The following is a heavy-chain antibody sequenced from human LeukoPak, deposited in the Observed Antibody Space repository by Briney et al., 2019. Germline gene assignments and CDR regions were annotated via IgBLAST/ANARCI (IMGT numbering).Heavy chain of an antibody. CDR3: AKNKWESWFDP. D-gene: IGHD1-26*01. CDR2: INPSSGDT. Sequence: GASVKVSCKASGYTFTGYYMHWVRQAPGQGLEWMGWINPSSGDTNSAQKFQGRVTMTTDTSTSTAYMELRNLRSDDTAVYYCAKNKWESWFDPWGQGTLVTVSS. CDR1: GYTFTGYY. J-gene: IGHJ5*02. V-gene: IGHV1-2*02.